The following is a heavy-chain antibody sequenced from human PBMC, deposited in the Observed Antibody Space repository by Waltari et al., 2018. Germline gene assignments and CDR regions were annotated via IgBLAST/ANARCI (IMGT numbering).Heavy chain of an antibody. CDR2: INSDGSDT. J-gene: IGHJ5*02. CDR3: VRNMDDSPGGP. Sequence: DVQLVESGGGLVQPGESLRLSRAASGLTFTTFWMHWVREVPGKGLVWVSRINSDGSDTAYADSVKGRFIISRDNAKNTVSLQMNRLRAEDTGIYYCVRNMDDSPGGPWGQGTLVTVSS. CDR1: GLTFTTFW. D-gene: IGHD3-3*01. V-gene: IGHV3-74*01.